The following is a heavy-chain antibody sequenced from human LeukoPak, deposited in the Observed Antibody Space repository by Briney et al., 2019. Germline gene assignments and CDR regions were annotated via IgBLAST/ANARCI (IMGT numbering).Heavy chain of an antibody. D-gene: IGHD2-15*01. CDR3: ARDREDCSGGSCYSEAFDI. Sequence: SETLSLTCTVSGGSISSGGYYWSWIRQHPGKGLEWIGYIYYSGSTYYNPSLKSRVTISVDTSKNQFSLRLSSVTAADTAVYYCARDREDCSGGSCYSEAFDIWGQGTMVTVSS. CDR2: IYYSGST. J-gene: IGHJ3*02. CDR1: GGSISSGGYY. V-gene: IGHV4-31*03.